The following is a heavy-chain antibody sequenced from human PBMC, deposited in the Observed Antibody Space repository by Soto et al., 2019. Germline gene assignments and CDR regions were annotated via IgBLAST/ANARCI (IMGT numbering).Heavy chain of an antibody. D-gene: IGHD6-19*01. J-gene: IGHJ4*02. CDR3: AREGVAGVIDY. CDR2: IYYSGST. CDR1: GGSISSYY. Sequence: PSETLSLTCTVSGGSISSYYWSWIRQPPGKGLEWIGYIYYSGSTNYNPSLKSRVTISVDTSKNQFSLKLSSVTAADTAVYYCAREGVAGVIDYWGQGTLVTVSS. V-gene: IGHV4-59*01.